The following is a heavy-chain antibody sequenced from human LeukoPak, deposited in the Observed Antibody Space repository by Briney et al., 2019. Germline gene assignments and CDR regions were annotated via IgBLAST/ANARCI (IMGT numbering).Heavy chain of an antibody. CDR3: TRESRPFCPFAF. V-gene: IGHV4-4*02. D-gene: IGHD2-2*01. CDR1: GGSIDITNY. Sequence: PSGTLSLTCAVSGGSIDITNYWSWVRQAPGKGLEWIGEISHDGTRNYNPSLRSRVAMSFDRANNYFSLSLTAVTAADTALYYCTRESRPFCPFAFWGQGVMVTVSS. J-gene: IGHJ4*02. CDR2: ISHDGTR.